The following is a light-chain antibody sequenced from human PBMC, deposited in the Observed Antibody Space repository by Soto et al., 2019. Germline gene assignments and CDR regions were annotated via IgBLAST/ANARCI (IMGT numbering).Light chain of an antibody. V-gene: IGLV1-40*01. CDR2: SNN. CDR3: QSYDSSLSVV. J-gene: IGLJ2*01. CDR1: SSNIGAGYD. Sequence: QLVLTQPPSVSGAPGQRVTISCTGSSSNIGAGYDVHWYQQLPGTAPKLLIFSNNNRPSGVPDRFSGSKSGTSGSLAITGLQAEDEADYYCQSYDSSLSVVFGGGTKLTVL.